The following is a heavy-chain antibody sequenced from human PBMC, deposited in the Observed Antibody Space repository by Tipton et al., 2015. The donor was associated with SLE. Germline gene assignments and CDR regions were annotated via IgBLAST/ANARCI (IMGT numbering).Heavy chain of an antibody. CDR3: ARGYYDFWS. J-gene: IGHJ4*02. CDR2: ISSSGSTI. V-gene: IGHV3-48*03. Sequence: SLRLSCAASGFTFSSYEMNWVRQAPGKGLEWVSYISSSGSTIYYADSVKGRFTISRDNAKNSLYLQMHSLRAEDTAVYYCARGYYDFWSWGQGTLVTVSS. D-gene: IGHD3-3*01. CDR1: GFTFSSYE.